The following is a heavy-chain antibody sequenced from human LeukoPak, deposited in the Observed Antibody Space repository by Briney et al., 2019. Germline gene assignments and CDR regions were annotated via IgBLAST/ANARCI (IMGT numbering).Heavy chain of an antibody. V-gene: IGHV3-23*01. CDR3: AKAGIVGATIYDY. D-gene: IGHD1-26*01. CDR2: ISGSGGST. CDR1: GFTFSSYA. Sequence: GGLRLSCAASGFTFSSYAMSWVRQAPGKGLEWVSAISGSGGSTYYADSVKGRFTISRDNSTNTLYLQMNSLRAEDTAVYYCAKAGIVGATIYDYWGQGTLVTVSS. J-gene: IGHJ4*02.